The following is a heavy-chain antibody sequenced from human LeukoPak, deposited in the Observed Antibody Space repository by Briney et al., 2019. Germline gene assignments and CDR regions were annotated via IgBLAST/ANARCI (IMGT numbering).Heavy chain of an antibody. CDR3: ASPWGLRADY. V-gene: IGHV4-34*01. D-gene: IGHD3-16*01. CDR2: INHSGST. J-gene: IGHJ4*02. Sequence: SETLSFTCAVYGGSFSGYYWSWIRQPPGKGLEWIGEINHSGSTNYNPSLKSRVTISVDTSKNQFSLKLSSVTAADTAVYYCASPWGLRADYWGQGTLVTVSS. CDR1: GGSFSGYY.